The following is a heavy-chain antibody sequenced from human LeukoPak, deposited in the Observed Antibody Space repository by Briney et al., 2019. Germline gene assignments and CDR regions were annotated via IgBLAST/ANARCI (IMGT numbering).Heavy chain of an antibody. Sequence: GGSLRLXCAASGFTYSSYWMSWVRPAPGKGLESVANIKQDGSEKYYVDSVKGRFTISRDNAKNSLYLQMNSLRAEDTAVYYCARETYYYDSSGYYFAFDIWGQGTMVTVSS. CDR1: GFTYSSYW. CDR3: ARETYYYDSSGYYFAFDI. D-gene: IGHD3-22*01. CDR2: IKQDGSEK. J-gene: IGHJ3*02. V-gene: IGHV3-7*01.